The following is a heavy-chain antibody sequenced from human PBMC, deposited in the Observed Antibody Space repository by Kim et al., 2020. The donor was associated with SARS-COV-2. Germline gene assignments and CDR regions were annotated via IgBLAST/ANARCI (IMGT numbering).Heavy chain of an antibody. CDR3: AKSSTITYDFWSGYYFTSQVGGMDV. J-gene: IGHJ6*02. CDR1: GFTFSSYA. CDR2: IWYDGSNK. D-gene: IGHD3-3*01. V-gene: IGHV3-33*06. Sequence: GGSLRLSCAASGFTFSSYAMHWVRQAPGKGLEWVAVIWYDGSNKYYADSVKGRFTISRDNSKNTLYLQMNSLRAEDTAVYYCAKSSTITYDFWSGYYFTSQVGGMDVWGQGTTVTVSS.